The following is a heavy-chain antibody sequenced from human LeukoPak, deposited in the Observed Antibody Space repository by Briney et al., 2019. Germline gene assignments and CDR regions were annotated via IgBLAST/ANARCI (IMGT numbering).Heavy chain of an antibody. J-gene: IGHJ6*02. Sequence: PSETLSLTCTVSGGSISSHYWSWIRQPPGKGLEWIGYIYYSGSTNYNPSLKSRVTISVDTSKNQFSLKLSSVTAADTAVYYCARDSYCSGGSCRYKDYYYYGMDVWGQGTTVTVSS. D-gene: IGHD2-15*01. V-gene: IGHV4-59*11. CDR2: IYYSGST. CDR1: GGSISSHY. CDR3: ARDSYCSGGSCRYKDYYYYGMDV.